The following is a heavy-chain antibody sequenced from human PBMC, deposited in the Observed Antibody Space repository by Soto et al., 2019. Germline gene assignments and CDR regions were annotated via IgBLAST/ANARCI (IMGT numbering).Heavy chain of an antibody. CDR2: INAGNGNT. D-gene: IGHD3-3*01. CDR1: GYTFTSYA. V-gene: IGHV1-3*01. CDR3: VRDRTGDFWSGYWGNWFDP. J-gene: IGHJ5*02. Sequence: ASVKVSCKASGYTFTSYAMHWVRQAPGQRLEWMGWINAGNGNTKYSQKFQGRVTITRDTSASTAYMELSSLRSEDTAVYYCVRDRTGDFWSGYWGNWFDPWGQGTLVTVSS.